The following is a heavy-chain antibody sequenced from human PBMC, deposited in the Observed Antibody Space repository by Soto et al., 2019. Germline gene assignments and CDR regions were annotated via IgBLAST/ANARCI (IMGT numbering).Heavy chain of an antibody. J-gene: IGHJ4*02. Sequence: QVQLVESGGGVVQPGRSLRLSCAASGFIFNSYGMHWIRQAPGKGLEWVAVISYDGSNIFYADSVKGRFTISRDNSNNTLYLQTNSLRGDYSAVYYCARGVRGVATIAIGFYLDYWGQGTLVTTSS. D-gene: IGHD5-12*01. CDR2: ISYDGSNI. CDR1: GFIFNSYG. V-gene: IGHV3-30*03. CDR3: ARGVRGVATIAIGFYLDY.